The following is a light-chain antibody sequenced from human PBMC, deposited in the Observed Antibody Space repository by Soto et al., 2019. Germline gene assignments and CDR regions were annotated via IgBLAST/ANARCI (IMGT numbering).Light chain of an antibody. CDR1: QSISSY. V-gene: IGKV1-39*01. Sequence: DIQMTQSQSSLSASVGDRFTITCLASQSISSYLNWYKKQTGKATKIMIYAASSLQSGVPSRLRGSGYGNDVTLNISSMQPEDCATYYCQQRYSTPLTFGPGTKVDIK. CDR2: AAS. J-gene: IGKJ3*01. CDR3: QQRYSTPLT.